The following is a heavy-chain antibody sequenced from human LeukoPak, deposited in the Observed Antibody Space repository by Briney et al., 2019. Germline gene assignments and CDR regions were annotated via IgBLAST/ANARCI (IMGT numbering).Heavy chain of an antibody. CDR1: GFTFSSYG. CDR2: ISYDGSNK. V-gene: IGHV3-30*03. CDR3: ARDRPPVKSIVVVPAAINWFDP. Sequence: PLGSPRLSCAASGFTFSSYGMHWVRQAPGKGLEWVAVISYDGSNKYYADSVKGRFTISRDNSKNTLYLQMNSLRAEDTAVYYCARDRPPVKSIVVVPAAINWFDPWGQGTLVTVSS. J-gene: IGHJ5*02. D-gene: IGHD2-2*01.